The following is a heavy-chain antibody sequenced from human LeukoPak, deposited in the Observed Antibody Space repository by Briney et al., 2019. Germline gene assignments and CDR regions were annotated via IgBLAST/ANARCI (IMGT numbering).Heavy chain of an antibody. D-gene: IGHD6-13*01. V-gene: IGHV3-33*01. CDR3: ARGERRRYSSSWYYFDY. Sequence: GGSLRLSCAASGFTFSSYGMHWVRQAPGKGLEWVAVIWYDGSNKYYADSVKGRFTISRDNSKNTLYLQMNSLRAEDTAVYYCARGERRRYSSSWYYFDYWGQGTLVTVSS. CDR2: IWYDGSNK. J-gene: IGHJ4*02. CDR1: GFTFSSYG.